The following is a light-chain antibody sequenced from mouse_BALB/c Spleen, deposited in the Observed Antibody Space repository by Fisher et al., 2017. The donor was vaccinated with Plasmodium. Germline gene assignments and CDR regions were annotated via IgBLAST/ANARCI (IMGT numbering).Light chain of an antibody. CDR3: QHSNSWPLT. V-gene: IGKV5-45*01. J-gene: IGKJ5*01. CDR2: YGS. CDR1: QSINNY. Sequence: TTGDRVSLSCRASQSINNYLHWYQQRSHESPRLLINYGSQSISGLPSRFSGRGSGTDFTLIINSVETEDFGMYFCQHSNSWPLTFGAGTKLELK.